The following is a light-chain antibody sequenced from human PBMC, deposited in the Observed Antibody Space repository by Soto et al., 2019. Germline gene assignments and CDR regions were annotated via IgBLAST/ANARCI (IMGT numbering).Light chain of an antibody. J-gene: IGLJ1*01. CDR3: QSYDSSLSGYV. V-gene: IGLV1-40*01. Sequence: QSVLTQPPSVSGAPGQRVTISCTGGSSNIGAGYDVNWYQQLPGTPPKLLIYGDTNRHSGVPDRFSASKSGTSASLAIIGLQAEDEADYYCQSYDSSLSGYVFGTGTKLTVL. CDR2: GDT. CDR1: SSNIGAGYD.